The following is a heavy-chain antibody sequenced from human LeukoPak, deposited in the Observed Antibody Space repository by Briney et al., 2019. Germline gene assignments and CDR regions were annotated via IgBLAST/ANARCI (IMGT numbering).Heavy chain of an antibody. CDR1: GFTFSSYG. Sequence: PGGSLRLSCAASGFTFSSYGMHWVRQAPGKGLEWVAFIRYDGSNKYYADSVKGRFTISRDNAKNSLYLQMNSLRAEDTAVYYCARDLLLGSPTSYWGQGTLVTVSS. CDR3: ARDLLLGSPTSY. D-gene: IGHD1-26*01. J-gene: IGHJ4*02. V-gene: IGHV3-30*02. CDR2: IRYDGSNK.